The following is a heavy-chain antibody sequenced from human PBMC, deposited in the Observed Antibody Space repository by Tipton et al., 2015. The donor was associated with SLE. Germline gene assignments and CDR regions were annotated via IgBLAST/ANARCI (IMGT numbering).Heavy chain of an antibody. CDR2: IYSGGST. Sequence: SLRLSCAASGFTVSSNYMSWVRQAPGKGLEWVSVIYSGGSTYYADSVKGRFTISRHNSKNTLYLQMNSLRAEDTAVYYCASKRGYGGYGGGDWYFDLWGRGTLVTVSS. CDR3: ASKRGYGGYGGGDWYFDL. V-gene: IGHV3-53*04. D-gene: IGHD5-12*01. CDR1: GFTVSSNY. J-gene: IGHJ2*01.